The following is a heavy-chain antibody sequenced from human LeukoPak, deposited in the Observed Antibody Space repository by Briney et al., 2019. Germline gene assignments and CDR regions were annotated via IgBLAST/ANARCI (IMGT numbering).Heavy chain of an antibody. D-gene: IGHD1-14*01. CDR2: IWYDGSNK. J-gene: IGHJ5*02. V-gene: IGHV3-33*08. CDR3: ARDAEHWFDP. CDR1: GFTFSSYS. Sequence: GGSLRLSCAASGFTFSSYSMNWVRQAPGKGLEWVAVIWYDGSNKYYADSVKGRFTISRDNSKNTLYLQMNSLRAEDTAVYYCARDAEHWFDPWGQGTLVTVSS.